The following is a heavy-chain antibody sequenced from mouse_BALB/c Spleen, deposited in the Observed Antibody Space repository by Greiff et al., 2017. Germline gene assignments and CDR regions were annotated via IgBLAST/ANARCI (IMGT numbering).Heavy chain of an antibody. CDR2: ISSGGST. D-gene: IGHD1-1*01. Sequence: EVQVVESGGGLVKPGGSLKLSCAASGFTFSSYAMSWVRQTPEKRLEWVASISSGGSTYYPDSVKGRFTISRDNARNILYLQMSSLRSEDTAMYYCARGRYYGSSLYYYAMDYWGQGTSVTVSS. J-gene: IGHJ4*01. V-gene: IGHV5-6-5*01. CDR3: ARGRYYGSSLYYYAMDY. CDR1: GFTFSSYA.